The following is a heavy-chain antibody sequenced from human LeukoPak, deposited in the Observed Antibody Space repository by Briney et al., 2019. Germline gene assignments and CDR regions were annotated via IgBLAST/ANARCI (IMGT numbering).Heavy chain of an antibody. CDR2: FDPEDGET. CDR1: GYTLTELS. D-gene: IGHD3-22*01. CDR3: ARGPHERSGYPDD. Sequence: ASVKVSCKVSGYTLTELSMHWVRQAPGKGLEWMGGFDPEDGETIYAQKFQGRVTLTTDTSTSTAYMEVRSLRSDDTAVYYCARGPHERSGYPDDWGQGTLVTVSS. J-gene: IGHJ4*02. V-gene: IGHV1-24*01.